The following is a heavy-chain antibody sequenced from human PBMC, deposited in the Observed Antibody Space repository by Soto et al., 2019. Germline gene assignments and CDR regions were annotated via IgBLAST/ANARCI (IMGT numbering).Heavy chain of an antibody. CDR1: GFTFSSYG. Sequence: GGSLRLSCAASGFTFSSYGMHWVRQAPGKGLEWVAVIWYDGSNKYYADSVKGRFTISRDNSKNTLYLQMNSLRAEDTAVYYCARDTPYYYGSGSHYYYYYGRDVWGQGTTVTVSS. CDR3: ARDTPYYYGSGSHYYYYYGRDV. J-gene: IGHJ6*02. D-gene: IGHD3-10*01. CDR2: IWYDGSNK. V-gene: IGHV3-33*01.